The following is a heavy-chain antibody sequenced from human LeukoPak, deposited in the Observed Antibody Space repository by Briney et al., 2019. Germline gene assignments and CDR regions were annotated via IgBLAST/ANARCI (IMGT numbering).Heavy chain of an antibody. D-gene: IGHD4-11*01. Sequence: GGPLRLSWAVSGFTFSSNEMNWVRQAPGKGLEWVSYISSSGSTIYYADSVKGRFTISRDNAKNSLYLQMNSLRAEDTAVYYCARDATTVTTYYYYYMDVWGKGTTVTVSS. J-gene: IGHJ6*03. CDR2: ISSSGSTI. CDR3: ARDATTVTTYYYYYMDV. V-gene: IGHV3-48*03. CDR1: GFTFSSNE.